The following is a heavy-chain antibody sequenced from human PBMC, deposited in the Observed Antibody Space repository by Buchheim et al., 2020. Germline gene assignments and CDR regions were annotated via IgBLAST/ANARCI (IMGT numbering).Heavy chain of an antibody. CDR1: GGSISSGSYY. D-gene: IGHD3-10*01. Sequence: QVQLQESGPGLVKPSQTLSLTCTVSGGSISSGSYYWSWIRQPAGKGLEWIGRIYTSGSTNYNPSLKSRVTISVDTSKNQFSLKLSSVTAADTAVYYCARGAVQGPSVGTSFDYWGQGTL. CDR2: IYTSGST. V-gene: IGHV4-61*02. CDR3: ARGAVQGPSVGTSFDY. J-gene: IGHJ4*02.